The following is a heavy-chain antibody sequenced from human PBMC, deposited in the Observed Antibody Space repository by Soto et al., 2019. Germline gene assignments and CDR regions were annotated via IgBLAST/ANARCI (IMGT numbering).Heavy chain of an antibody. V-gene: IGHV4-59*01. Sequence: SETLSLTCTVSGGSISTDYWSWIRQPPGKGLEWIGYMYYSGSTNYNPSLKSRVTISVDTSKNQLSLKLSSVTAADTAVYYCARDLGYCSNGVCYHGGYFDHWGQGTLVTVSS. D-gene: IGHD2-8*01. CDR2: MYYSGST. J-gene: IGHJ4*02. CDR1: GGSISTDY. CDR3: ARDLGYCSNGVCYHGGYFDH.